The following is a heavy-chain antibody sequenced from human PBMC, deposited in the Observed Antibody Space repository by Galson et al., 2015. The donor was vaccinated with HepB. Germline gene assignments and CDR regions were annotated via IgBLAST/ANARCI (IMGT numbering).Heavy chain of an antibody. D-gene: IGHD2-2*01. CDR1: GFHFSDYW. J-gene: IGHJ4*02. CDR2: TNGGETQK. CDR3: AKDPRSSRGDY. Sequence: SLRLSCAASGFHFSDYWMHWARQVPGKGLVWVSSTNGGETQKRYADSVKGRFTISRDDSKNTLYLQMNSLRADDTAVYYCAKDPRSSRGDYWGQGTLVTVSS. V-gene: IGHV3-74*01.